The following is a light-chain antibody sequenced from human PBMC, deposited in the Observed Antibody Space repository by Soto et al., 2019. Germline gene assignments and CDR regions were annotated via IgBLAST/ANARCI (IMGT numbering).Light chain of an antibody. CDR3: QQYGSSAPIT. J-gene: IGKJ5*01. V-gene: IGKV3-15*01. Sequence: DIVMTQSQSTLSVAPGERFAFSGMSSQGVSRKLAWYQHKPGQAPRLLISGASTGATGIPARFSGSGSETDFTLTISRLEPEDFALYYCQQYGSSAPITFGQGTRLEIK. CDR1: QGVSRK. CDR2: GAS.